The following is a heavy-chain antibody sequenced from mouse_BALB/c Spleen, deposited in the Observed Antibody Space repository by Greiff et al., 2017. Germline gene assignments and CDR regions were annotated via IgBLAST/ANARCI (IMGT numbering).Heavy chain of an antibody. Sequence: DVQLQESGPGLVKPSQSLSLTCTVTGYSITSYYAWNWIRQFPGNKLEWMGYISYSGSTSYNPSLKSRISITRDTSKNQFFLQLNSVTTEDTATYYCARSDYYGSSYGFAYWGQGTLVTVSA. D-gene: IGHD1-1*01. CDR3: ARSDYYGSSYGFAY. CDR2: ISYSGST. V-gene: IGHV3-2*02. J-gene: IGHJ3*01. CDR1: GYSITSYYA.